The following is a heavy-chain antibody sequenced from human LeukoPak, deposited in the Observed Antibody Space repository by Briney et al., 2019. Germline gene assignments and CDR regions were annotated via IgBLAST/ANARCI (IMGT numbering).Heavy chain of an antibody. CDR3: ARGPVGYKSGFLAFDI. Sequence: PSETLSLTCSVSGGFISSGGYSWSWIRQPPGKGLEWIGYIYQSGSTYYKPSLKSRVTISVDRSKNQFSPRVNSVTAADTAVYYCARGPVGYKSGFLAFDIWGQGTTVTVSS. V-gene: IGHV4-30-2*01. CDR2: IYQSGST. D-gene: IGHD5-18*01. CDR1: GGFISSGGYS. J-gene: IGHJ3*02.